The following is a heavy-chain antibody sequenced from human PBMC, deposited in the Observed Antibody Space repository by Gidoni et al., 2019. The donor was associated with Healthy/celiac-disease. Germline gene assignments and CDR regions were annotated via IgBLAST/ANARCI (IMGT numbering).Heavy chain of an antibody. V-gene: IGHV4-39*01. Sequence: GWIRQPPGKGLEWIGSIYYSGSTYYNPSLKSRVTISVDTSKKQFSLKLSSVTAADTAVYYCARPAKVGSYPGGVAFDIWGQGTMVTVSS. CDR2: IYYSGST. D-gene: IGHD1-26*01. CDR3: ARPAKVGSYPGGVAFDI. J-gene: IGHJ3*02.